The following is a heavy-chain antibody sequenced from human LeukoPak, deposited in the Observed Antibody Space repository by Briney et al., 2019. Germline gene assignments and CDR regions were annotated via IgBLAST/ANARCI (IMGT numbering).Heavy chain of an antibody. CDR1: GLTFSSYA. CDR3: ARGEGQQHLVPPRHFFDY. V-gene: IGHV3-30-3*01. CDR2: VSSDGIYK. D-gene: IGHD6-13*01. Sequence: GGSLRLSCAASGLTFSSYAMHWVRQAPGKGLEWVAVVSSDGIYKYYADSVKGRFTISRDNSKNTLYLQMNSLSTEDTAVYYCARGEGQQHLVPPRHFFDYWGQGTLVTVSS. J-gene: IGHJ4*02.